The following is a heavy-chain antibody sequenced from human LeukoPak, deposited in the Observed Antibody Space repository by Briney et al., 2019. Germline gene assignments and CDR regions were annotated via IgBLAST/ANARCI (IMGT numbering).Heavy chain of an antibody. CDR2: ISYGGSNK. J-gene: IGHJ4*02. CDR1: GFTFSSYA. D-gene: IGHD1-1*01. V-gene: IGHV3-30-3*01. Sequence: GGSLRLSCAASGFTFSSYAMHWVRQAPGKGLEWVAVISYGGSNKYYADSVKGRFTISRDNSKNTLYLQMNSLRAEDTAVYYCARDGTALDYWGQGTLVTVSS. CDR3: ARDGTALDY.